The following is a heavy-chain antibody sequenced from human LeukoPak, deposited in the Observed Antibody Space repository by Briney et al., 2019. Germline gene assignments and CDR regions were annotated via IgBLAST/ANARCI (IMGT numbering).Heavy chain of an antibody. CDR2: ISYDGSNK. V-gene: IGHV3-30-3*01. J-gene: IGHJ4*02. D-gene: IGHD5-18*01. CDR3: ARDRWIQLSYPGH. CDR1: GFTFSSYA. Sequence: TGESLTLSCAASGFTFSSYALHWVRQAPGKGLEWVAFISYDGSNKYYADSVKGRFTISRDNSKNTLYLQMNSLRAEDTAVYYCARDRWIQLSYPGHWGQGNLVTVSS.